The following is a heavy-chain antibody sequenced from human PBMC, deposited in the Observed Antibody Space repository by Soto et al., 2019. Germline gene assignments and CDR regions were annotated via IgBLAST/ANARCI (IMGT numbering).Heavy chain of an antibody. CDR1: GFTFNSYA. V-gene: IGHV3-30-3*01. Sequence: QVQLVESGGGVVQPGRSLRLTCAASGFTFNSYAMHWVRQAPGKGLEWVAVISFDGSNKYYADPVKGRFTISRDNSKNSLYLQMNSLRAEDTAVYYCARPRGGYSYGSFDYWGQGTLVTVSS. D-gene: IGHD5-18*01. J-gene: IGHJ4*02. CDR3: ARPRGGYSYGSFDY. CDR2: ISFDGSNK.